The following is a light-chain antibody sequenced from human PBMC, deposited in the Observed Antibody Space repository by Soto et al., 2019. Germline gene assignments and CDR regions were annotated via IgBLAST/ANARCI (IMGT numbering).Light chain of an antibody. CDR2: DVN. J-gene: IGLJ2*01. Sequence: QSALTQPRSVSGSPGQSVTLSCTGTSSDVGGYHYVSWYQHHPGKAPKIIIYDVNKRPSGVPDRFSGSKSGNTASLTISGLQTDDEADYYCCSYAGSYNLVFGGGTKLTVL. CDR3: CSYAGSYNLV. CDR1: SSDVGGYHY. V-gene: IGLV2-11*01.